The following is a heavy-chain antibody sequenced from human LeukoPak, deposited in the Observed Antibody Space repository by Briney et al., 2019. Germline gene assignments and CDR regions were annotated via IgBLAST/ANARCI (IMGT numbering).Heavy chain of an antibody. CDR3: AREHKVDYFDY. V-gene: IGHV4-59*12. CDR2: IYYSGST. J-gene: IGHJ4*02. CDR1: GGSISSYY. D-gene: IGHD2-15*01. Sequence: PSETLSLTCTVSGGSISSYYWSWIRQPPGKGLEWIGYIYYSGSTNYNPSLKSRVTISVDTSKNQFSLKLSSVTAADTAVYYCAREHKVDYFDYWGQGTLVTVSS.